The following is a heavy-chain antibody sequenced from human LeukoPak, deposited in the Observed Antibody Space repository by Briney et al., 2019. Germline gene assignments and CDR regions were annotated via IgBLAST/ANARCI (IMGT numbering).Heavy chain of an antibody. CDR3: ARGARVDV. V-gene: IGHV4-34*01. CDR2: INHSGST. J-gene: IGHJ6*04. CDR1: GGSFSGYY. Sequence: SETLSLTCAVYGGSFSGYYWSWIRQPPGKGLEWIGEINHSGSTNYNPSLKSRVTISVDTSKNQFSLKLSSVTAADTAVYYCARGARVDVWGKGTTVTVSS.